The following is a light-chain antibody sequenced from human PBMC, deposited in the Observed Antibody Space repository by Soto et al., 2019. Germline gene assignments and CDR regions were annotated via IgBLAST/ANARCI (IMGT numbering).Light chain of an antibody. CDR3: QQFGHSQWT. J-gene: IGKJ1*01. V-gene: IGKV3-20*01. CDR1: QSVPSAH. Sequence: ILLTQAPATRCWSPAHRATLSGRASQSVPSAHLAWYQQKPGQAPRLLIYGTSNRATGIPDRFSGSGSGTDFTLTISRLEPEDFAVYFCQQFGHSQWTFGQGTKVDIK. CDR2: GTS.